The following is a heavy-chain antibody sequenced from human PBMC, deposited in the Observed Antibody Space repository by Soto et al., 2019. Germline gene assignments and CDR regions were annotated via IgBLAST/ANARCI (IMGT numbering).Heavy chain of an antibody. CDR1: GFTFSDSA. CDR2: IRGKTNSYAT. Sequence: EVQLVESGGGLVQPGGSLKVSCAASGFTFSDSALHWVRQASGKGLEWVGRIRGKTNSYATTYAASLKGRFTISRDDSKSTTELQMNSLKAENTAVYYCTSAAVASYWGQGTLVTVSS. D-gene: IGHD6-19*01. CDR3: TSAAVASY. J-gene: IGHJ4*02. V-gene: IGHV3-73*02.